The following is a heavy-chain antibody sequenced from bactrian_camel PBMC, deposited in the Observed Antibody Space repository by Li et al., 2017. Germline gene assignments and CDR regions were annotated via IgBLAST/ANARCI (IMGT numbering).Heavy chain of an antibody. CDR3: AAVPVLTRRSCYLRPSSDFRY. Sequence: VQLVESGGGSVQAGGSLRLSCAASGYTYSSNCMGWFRQAPGKEREGVAAIYTGGGSTYYADSVKGRFTISQDNAKNTVYLQMNSLKPEDTAMYYCAAVPVLTRRSCYLRPSSDFRYWGQGTQVTVS. CDR1: GYTYSSNC. D-gene: IGHD2*01. J-gene: IGHJ6*01. CDR2: IYTGGGST. V-gene: IGHV3S40*01.